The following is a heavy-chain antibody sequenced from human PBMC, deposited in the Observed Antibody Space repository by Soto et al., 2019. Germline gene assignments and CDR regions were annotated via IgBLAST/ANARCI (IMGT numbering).Heavy chain of an antibody. Sequence: LETLSLTYTVSWGSRSSYDWNWVRQPAGRGLEWIGRIYARGDTNYNPSLKSRVTMFVDRSTNEFSLRLTSVTAADTAVYYCAGIGEEVYYGMDVWGHGTTVTVSS. CDR2: IYARGDT. D-gene: IGHD3-10*01. J-gene: IGHJ6*02. CDR1: WGSRSSYD. CDR3: AGIGEEVYYGMDV. V-gene: IGHV4-4*07.